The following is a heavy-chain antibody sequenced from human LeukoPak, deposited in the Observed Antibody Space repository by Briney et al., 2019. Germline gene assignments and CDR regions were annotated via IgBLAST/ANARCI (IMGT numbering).Heavy chain of an antibody. CDR1: GYTFTSYD. CDR2: MNPNGGNT. D-gene: IGHD6-13*01. CDR3: ARVKEGYSSRAPWFDP. J-gene: IGHJ5*02. V-gene: IGHV1-8*01. Sequence: ASVTVSCKGSGYTFTSYDINWVRQAPGQGLEWMGWMNPNGGNTGYAQKSQGRVTMTRNTSISTAYMELSSLRSEDTAVYYCARVKEGYSSRAPWFDPWGEGTLVTVSS.